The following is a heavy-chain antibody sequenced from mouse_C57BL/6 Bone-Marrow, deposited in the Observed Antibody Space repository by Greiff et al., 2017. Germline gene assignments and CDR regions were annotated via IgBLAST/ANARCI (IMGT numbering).Heavy chain of an antibody. CDR1: GFSLTSYG. J-gene: IGHJ4*01. CDR2: KWSGGST. V-gene: IGHV2-2*01. Sequence: QVQLQQSGPGLVQPSQSLSITCTVSGFSLTSYGVHWVRQSPGKGLEWLGVKWSGGSTDYNAAFISRLSISKDNSKSQVYFKMNGLQADDTAIYYGARRGIYEYYYAMDYWGQGTSVTVSA. D-gene: IGHD2-4*01. CDR3: ARRGIYEYYYAMDY.